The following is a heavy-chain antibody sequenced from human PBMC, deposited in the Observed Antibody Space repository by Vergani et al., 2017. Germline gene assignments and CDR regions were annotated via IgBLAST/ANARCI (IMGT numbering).Heavy chain of an antibody. J-gene: IGHJ4*02. Sequence: QVQLVESGGGVVQPGGSLRLSCAASGFTFSSYGMHWVRQAPGKGLEWVAVIWYDGSNKYYADSVKGRFTISRDNSKNTLYLQMNSLRAEDTAVYYCARDRLADDYYDSSCYLGPFDYWGQGTLVTVSS. V-gene: IGHV3-33*01. D-gene: IGHD3-22*01. CDR1: GFTFSSYG. CDR2: IWYDGSNK. CDR3: ARDRLADDYYDSSCYLGPFDY.